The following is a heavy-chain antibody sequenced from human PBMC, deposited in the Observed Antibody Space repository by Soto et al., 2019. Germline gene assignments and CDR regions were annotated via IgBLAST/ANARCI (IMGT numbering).Heavy chain of an antibody. V-gene: IGHV4-59*01. J-gene: IGHJ5*02. CDR3: GSVRPSGYVLS. D-gene: IGHD6-25*01. CDR1: GGSLISYY. CDR2: VYFSGNT. Sequence: SETLSLTCTFSGGSLISYYWTWIRQSPGKGLEWIGYVYFSGNTNYNPSLKSRVTISIDTSKNQFSLGLASVTAADTAFYYCGSVRPSGYVLSWGQGTLVTVSS.